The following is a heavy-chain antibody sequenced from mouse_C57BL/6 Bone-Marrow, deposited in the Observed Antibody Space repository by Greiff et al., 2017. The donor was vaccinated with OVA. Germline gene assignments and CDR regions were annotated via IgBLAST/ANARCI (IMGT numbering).Heavy chain of an antibody. CDR3: ARENDVYYVAWFAY. V-gene: IGHV1-69*01. Sequence: QVQLQQPGAELVMPGASVKLSCKASGYTFTSYWMHWVKQRPGQGLEWIGEIDPSDSYTNYNQKFKGKSTLTVDKSSSTAYMQLSSLTSEDSAVYYCARENDVYYVAWFAYWGQGTLVTVSA. J-gene: IGHJ3*01. CDR1: GYTFTSYW. D-gene: IGHD2-3*01. CDR2: IDPSDSYT.